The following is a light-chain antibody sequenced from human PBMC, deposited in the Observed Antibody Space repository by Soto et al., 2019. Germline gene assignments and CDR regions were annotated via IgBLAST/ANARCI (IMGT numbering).Light chain of an antibody. CDR2: AAS. V-gene: IGKV1-9*01. CDR1: QSISSY. J-gene: IGKJ1*01. Sequence: DIQMTQSPSSLSASVGDRVTIACRASQSISSYLNWYQQKPGKAPKLLIYAASTLQSGVPSRFGGSGSGTEFTLTISSLQPEDFATYYCQQLNSYPSTFGQGTKVDIK. CDR3: QQLNSYPST.